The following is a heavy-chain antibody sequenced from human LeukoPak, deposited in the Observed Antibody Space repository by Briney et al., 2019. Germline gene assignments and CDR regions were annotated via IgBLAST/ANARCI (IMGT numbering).Heavy chain of an antibody. J-gene: IGHJ4*02. Sequence: SETLSLTXTVSGGSISSGDYYWSWIRQPPGKGLEWIGYIYYSGSTYYNPSLKSRVTISVDTSKNQFSLKLSSVTAADTAVYYCARVDYYDSSGLLAYYFDYWGQGTLVTVSS. CDR2: IYYSGST. CDR3: ARVDYYDSSGLLAYYFDY. D-gene: IGHD3-22*01. CDR1: GGSISSGDYY. V-gene: IGHV4-30-4*08.